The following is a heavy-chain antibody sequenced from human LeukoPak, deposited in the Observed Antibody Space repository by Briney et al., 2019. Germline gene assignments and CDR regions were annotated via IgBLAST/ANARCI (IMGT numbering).Heavy chain of an antibody. D-gene: IGHD3-3*01. V-gene: IGHV3-9*01. J-gene: IGHJ6*02. CDR3: ARESPRTIYYYYYGMDV. CDR1: GSTFDDYA. Sequence: PGRSLRLSCAASGSTFDDYAMHWVRQAPGKGLEWVSGISWNSGSIGYADSVKGRFTISRDNAKNSLYLQMNSLRAEDTALYYCARESPRTIYYYYYGMDVWGQGTTVTVSS. CDR2: ISWNSGSI.